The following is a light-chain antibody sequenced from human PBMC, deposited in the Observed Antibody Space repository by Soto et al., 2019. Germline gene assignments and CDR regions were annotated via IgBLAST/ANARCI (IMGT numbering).Light chain of an antibody. CDR1: QDIDNY. Sequence: DIQMTQSPSSLSASIGDSVTISCPASQDIDNYLNWYQQKPGKAPELLISDASSLEAGVPSRFSGSGSGTEFTFTISSLQPQDIATYYCQQYDNAPYTFGQGTKLEIK. V-gene: IGKV1-33*01. J-gene: IGKJ2*01. CDR2: DAS. CDR3: QQYDNAPYT.